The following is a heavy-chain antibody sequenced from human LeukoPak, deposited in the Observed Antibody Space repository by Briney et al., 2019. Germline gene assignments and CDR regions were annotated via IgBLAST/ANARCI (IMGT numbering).Heavy chain of an antibody. Sequence: SETLSLTCTVSGGSISSYYWSWIRQPPGKGLEWIGYIYYSGSTNYNPSLKSRVTISVDTSKNQFSLKLSSVTAADTAVYYCASSRGVRGVRFDYWGQGILVTVSS. V-gene: IGHV4-59*01. D-gene: IGHD3-10*01. CDR2: IYYSGST. CDR1: GGSISSYY. CDR3: ASSRGVRGVRFDY. J-gene: IGHJ4*02.